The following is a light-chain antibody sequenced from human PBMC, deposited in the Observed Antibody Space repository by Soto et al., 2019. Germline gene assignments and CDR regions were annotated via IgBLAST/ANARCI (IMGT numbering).Light chain of an antibody. V-gene: IGKV1-39*01. Sequence: DLQMTQSPSSLSASVGDRVTITCRASQSISTYLNWYQQKPGKAPKILMYAASSLQSGVPSRFSGSGSGTDFTLTINSLQPEDFATYYCQQGYRSPPTFGQGTKLEIK. CDR3: QQGYRSPPT. CDR2: AAS. CDR1: QSISTY. J-gene: IGKJ2*01.